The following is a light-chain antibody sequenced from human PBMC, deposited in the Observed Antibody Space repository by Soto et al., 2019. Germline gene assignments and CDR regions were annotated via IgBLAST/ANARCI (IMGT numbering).Light chain of an antibody. CDR3: MQGTHWPIT. CDR1: QILLYSNGYNY. V-gene: IGKV2-29*03. CDR2: EVS. Sequence: DIVMTQSPLSLPVTPGEPASISCRSSQILLYSNGYNYLDWYLQKPGQSPQLLIYEVSNRFSGVPDRFSGSGSGTDFTLKISRVEAEDVGVYYCMQGTHWPITFGQGTRLAI. J-gene: IGKJ5*01.